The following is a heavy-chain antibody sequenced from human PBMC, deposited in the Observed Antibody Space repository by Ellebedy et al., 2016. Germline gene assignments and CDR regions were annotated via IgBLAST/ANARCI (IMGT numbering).Heavy chain of an antibody. CDR3: ARALWFYYYYYMDV. Sequence: ASVKVSXXASGYTFTGYYMHWVRQAPGQGLEWMGWINPNSGGTNYAQKFQGRVTMTRDTSTSTAYMELSRLRSDDTAVYYCARALWFYYYYYMDVWGKGTTVTVSS. V-gene: IGHV1-2*02. CDR1: GYTFTGYY. D-gene: IGHD3-10*01. J-gene: IGHJ6*03. CDR2: INPNSGGT.